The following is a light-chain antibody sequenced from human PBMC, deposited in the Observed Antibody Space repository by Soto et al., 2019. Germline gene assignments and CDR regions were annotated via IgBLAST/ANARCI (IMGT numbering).Light chain of an antibody. CDR1: SSDVGGYNC. V-gene: IGLV2-8*01. CDR3: SSYAGSNNYV. CDR2: EVS. J-gene: IGLJ1*01. Sequence: QSALTQPPSASGSPGQSVTISCNGTSSDVGGYNCVSWYQHHPGKAPKLMIYEVSKRPSGVPDRFSGSKSGNTASLTVSGLQAEDEADYYCSSYAGSNNYVFGTGTKVTVL.